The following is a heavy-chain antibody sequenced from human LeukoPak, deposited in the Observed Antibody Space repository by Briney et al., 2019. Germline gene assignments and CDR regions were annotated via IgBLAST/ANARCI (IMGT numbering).Heavy chain of an antibody. J-gene: IGHJ6*03. D-gene: IGHD4-17*01. V-gene: IGHV3-21*01. Sequence: GGSLRLSCAASGFTFSSYSMNWVRQAPGKGLEWVSSISSSSSYIYYADSVKGRFTISRDNAKNSLYLQMSSLRAEDTAVYYCARVWADYGDYYYYYYMDVWGKRTTVTVSS. CDR2: ISSSSSYI. CDR1: GFTFSSYS. CDR3: ARVWADYGDYYYYYYMDV.